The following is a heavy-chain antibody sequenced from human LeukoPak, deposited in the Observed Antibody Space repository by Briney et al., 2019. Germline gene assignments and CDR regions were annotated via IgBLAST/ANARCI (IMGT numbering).Heavy chain of an antibody. Sequence: ASVNLSCKSSGYTFTVYYMHWVRQPPGQGLQHMGLINPNSGVPNYAQKFQGRVTMTRDTSISTAYMELSRLRSDDTAVYYCATFWYCRTARCGEYFQHWGQGTLVTVSS. J-gene: IGHJ1*01. CDR2: INPNSGVP. CDR1: GYTFTVYY. CDR3: ATFWYCRTARCGEYFQH. V-gene: IGHV1-2*02. D-gene: IGHD2-2*01.